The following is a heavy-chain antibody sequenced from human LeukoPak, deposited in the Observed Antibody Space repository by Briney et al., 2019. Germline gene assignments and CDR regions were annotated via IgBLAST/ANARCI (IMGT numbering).Heavy chain of an antibody. CDR1: GGTFSSYT. V-gene: IGHV1-69*02. J-gene: IGHJ4*02. Sequence: SVKVSCKASGGTFSSYTISWVRQAPGQGLEWMGRVIPILGIANYAQKFQGRVTITADKSTSTAYMELSSLRSEDTAVYYCARTIGYCSSTSCYRDYWGQGTLVTVSS. CDR3: ARTIGYCSSTSCYRDY. D-gene: IGHD2-2*02. CDR2: VIPILGIA.